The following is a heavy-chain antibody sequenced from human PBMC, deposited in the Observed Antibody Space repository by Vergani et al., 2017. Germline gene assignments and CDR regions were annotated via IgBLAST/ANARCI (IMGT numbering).Heavy chain of an antibody. CDR3: ARQTVEQQLVRPNYYYYGMDV. CDR1: GYSFTSYW. Sequence: EVQLVQSGAEVKKPGESLKISCKGSGYSFTSYWIGWVRQMPGKGLEWMGIIYPGDSDTRYSPSFQGQVTISADKSISTAYLQWSSLKASDTAMYYCARQTVEQQLVRPNYYYYGMDVWGQGTLVTVSS. D-gene: IGHD6-13*01. CDR2: IYPGDSDT. J-gene: IGHJ6*02. V-gene: IGHV5-51*01.